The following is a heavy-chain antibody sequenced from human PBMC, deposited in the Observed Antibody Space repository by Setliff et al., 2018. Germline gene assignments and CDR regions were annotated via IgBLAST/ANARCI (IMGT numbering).Heavy chain of an antibody. CDR1: GFTFRSYG. J-gene: IGHJ4*02. Sequence: GGSLRLSCAASGFTFRSYGMHWVRQAPGKGLEWVAFIESDGTNKYYADSVKGRFTISRDNSENTLFLQMNTLRPEDMAVYYCVKVGRETALGEYLDYWGQGTLVTVS. CDR2: IESDGTNK. V-gene: IGHV3-30*02. CDR3: VKVGRETALGEYLDY. D-gene: IGHD3-10*01.